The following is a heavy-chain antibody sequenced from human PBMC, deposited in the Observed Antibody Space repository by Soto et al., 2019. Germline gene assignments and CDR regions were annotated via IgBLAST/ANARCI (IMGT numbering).Heavy chain of an antibody. J-gene: IGHJ4*02. Sequence: SEALSLTCTVSGGSIISYYWSWIRQPPGKGLQWIGYIYYSGGTNYNPSLKSRVTISVDTSKDQFSLKLSSVTAADTAVYYCARHHDSWGQGTLVTVSS. CDR1: GGSIISYY. CDR2: IYYSGGT. V-gene: IGHV4-59*08. CDR3: ARHHDS.